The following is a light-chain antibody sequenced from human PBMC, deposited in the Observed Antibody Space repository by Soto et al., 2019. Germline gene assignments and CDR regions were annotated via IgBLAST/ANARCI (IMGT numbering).Light chain of an antibody. CDR3: AAWDDSLNGYV. CDR1: SYNIGSNP. Sequence: QSVLTQPPSASGTPGQRVTISCSGSSYNIGSNPGNWYHQLPGTAPKLLIYSNNQQPSGVPDRCSGSNSGTSASLAISGLQSEYEADYYCAAWDDSLNGYVFGTGTKVTVL. J-gene: IGLJ1*01. V-gene: IGLV1-44*01. CDR2: SNN.